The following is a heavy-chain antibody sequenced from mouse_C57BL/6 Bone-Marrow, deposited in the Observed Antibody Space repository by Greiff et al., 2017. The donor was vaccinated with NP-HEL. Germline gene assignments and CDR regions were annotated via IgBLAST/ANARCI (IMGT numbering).Heavy chain of an antibody. CDR2: IDTEDGDT. V-gene: IGHV14-1*01. Sequence: EVQLQQSGAELVRPGASVKLSCTASGFNIKDYYMHWVKQRPEQGLEWIGRIDTEDGDTEYAPKLQSRATMTADTSSNTAYLQLSSLTSEDTAVYYCTTSYYYGSSPFAYWGQGTLVTVSA. CDR1: GFNIKDYY. D-gene: IGHD1-1*01. CDR3: TTSYYYGSSPFAY. J-gene: IGHJ3*01.